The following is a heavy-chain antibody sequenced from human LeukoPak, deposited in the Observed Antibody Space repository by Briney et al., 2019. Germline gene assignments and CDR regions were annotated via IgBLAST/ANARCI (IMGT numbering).Heavy chain of an antibody. V-gene: IGHV3-30*02. CDR2: IRYDGTNK. CDR1: GFIFSTYG. CDR3: AKFFTGEYVRAFDV. J-gene: IGHJ3*01. Sequence: GGSLRLSCAASGFIFSTYGMHWVRQAPGKGLEWVALIRYDGTNKYYADSVKGRFTISRDNSKNTLYLQMNSLRAEDTAVYYCAKFFTGEYVRAFDVWGQGTMVTVSS. D-gene: IGHD3-10*02.